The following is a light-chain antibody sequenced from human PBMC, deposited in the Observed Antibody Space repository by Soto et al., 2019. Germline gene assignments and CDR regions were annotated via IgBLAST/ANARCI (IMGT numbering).Light chain of an antibody. J-gene: IGLJ1*01. CDR1: SSNIGSNS. CDR3: GAWDNSLSAYA. V-gene: IGLV1-51*01. Sequence: QSALTQPPSVSAAPGQKVTISCSGSSSNIGSNSVSWYRHLPGTAPKLLIYDNNKRPSGIPDRFSGSKSGTSATLGITGLQTGDEADYYCGAWDNSLSAYAFGTGTKLTVL. CDR2: DNN.